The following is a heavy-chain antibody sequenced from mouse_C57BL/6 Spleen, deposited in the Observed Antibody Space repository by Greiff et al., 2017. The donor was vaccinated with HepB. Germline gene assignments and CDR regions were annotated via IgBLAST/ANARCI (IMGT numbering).Heavy chain of an antibody. CDR3: ARLEDI. D-gene: IGHD1-3*01. V-gene: IGHV2-9*02. CDR1: GFSLTSYG. J-gene: IGHJ2*01. CDR2: IWAGGST. Sequence: VKLMESGPGLVAPSQSLSITCTVSGFSLTSYGVHWVRQPPGKGLEWLGVIWAGGSTNYNSALMSRLSISKDNSKSQVFLKMNSLQTEGTAMYYCARLEDIWGQGTTLTVSS.